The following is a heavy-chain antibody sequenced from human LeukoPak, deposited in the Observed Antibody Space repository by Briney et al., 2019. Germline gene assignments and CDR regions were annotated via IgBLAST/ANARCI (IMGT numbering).Heavy chain of an antibody. V-gene: IGHV3-74*01. D-gene: IGHD1-26*01. J-gene: IGHJ5*02. CDR1: GFTFSDYC. CDR2: IRGDASAS. CDR3: ARQSTAWFDP. Sequence: PGGSLRLSCAASGFTFSDYCIHWIRQAPGKGLEWVSRIRGDASASTYAGSVKGRFTISRDNAKSMLYLQMNNLRAEDTAVYYCARQSTAWFDPWGQGTLVTVSS.